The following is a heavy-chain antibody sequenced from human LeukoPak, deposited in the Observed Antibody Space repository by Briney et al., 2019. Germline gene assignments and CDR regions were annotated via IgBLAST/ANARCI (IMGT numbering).Heavy chain of an antibody. D-gene: IGHD1-26*01. V-gene: IGHV3-23*01. J-gene: IGHJ4*02. CDR2: ISGSGGAT. CDR3: GEYLQTPVGANDY. CDR1: GFTFSSYP. Sequence: GGSLRLSCAASGFTFSSYPMNWVRQAPGKGLEWVSVISGSGGATFYGDSVQGRFTISRDNSRDTLYLQMNSLTAEDTAVYYCGEYLQTPVGANDYWGQGTLVTVSS.